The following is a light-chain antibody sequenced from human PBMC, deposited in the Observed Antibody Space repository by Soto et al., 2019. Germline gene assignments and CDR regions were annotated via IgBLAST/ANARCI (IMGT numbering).Light chain of an antibody. Sequence: QAVVPQPPSASGTPGQRVTISCSGSSSNIGSNTVNWYQQLPGTAPKLLIYSNNQRPSGVPDRFSGSKSGTSASLAISGLQSEDEADYYCAAWDDSLRGGVFGTGTKVTVL. CDR2: SNN. CDR1: SSNIGSNT. CDR3: AAWDDSLRGGV. J-gene: IGLJ1*01. V-gene: IGLV1-44*01.